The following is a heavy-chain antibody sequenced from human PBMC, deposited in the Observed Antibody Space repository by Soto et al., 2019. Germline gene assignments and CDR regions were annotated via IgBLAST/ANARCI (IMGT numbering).Heavy chain of an antibody. CDR3: ARSIMITFGAIDYYGMDV. CDR1: GGTSSSYA. J-gene: IGHJ6*02. V-gene: IGHV1-69*13. Sequence: GASVKVSCKASGGTSSSYAISWVRQAPGQGLEWMGGIIPIFGTANYAQKFQGRVTITADESTSTAYMELSSLRSEDTAVYYCARSIMITFGAIDYYGMDVWGQGTTVTVSS. CDR2: IIPIFGTA. D-gene: IGHD3-16*01.